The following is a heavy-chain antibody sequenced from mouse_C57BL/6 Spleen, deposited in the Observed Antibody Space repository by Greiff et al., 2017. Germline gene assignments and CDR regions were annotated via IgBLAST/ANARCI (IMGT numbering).Heavy chain of an antibody. D-gene: IGHD1-1*01. J-gene: IGHJ4*01. Sequence: QVQLKQPGAELVKPGASVKVSCKASGYTFTSYWMHWVKQRPGQGLEWIGRIHPSDSDTNYNQKFKGKATLTVDKSSSTAYMQLSSLTSEDSAVYYCATPSYYGSGYYYAMDYWGQGTSVTVSS. CDR2: IHPSDSDT. V-gene: IGHV1-74*01. CDR3: ATPSYYGSGYYYAMDY. CDR1: GYTFTSYW.